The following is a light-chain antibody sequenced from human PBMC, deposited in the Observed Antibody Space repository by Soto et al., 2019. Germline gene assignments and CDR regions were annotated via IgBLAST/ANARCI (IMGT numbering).Light chain of an antibody. CDR1: SSDVGGYNY. V-gene: IGLV2-14*01. Sequence: SALTQPAPVSGSPGQSITISCTGTSSDVGGYNYVSWYQQQAGKAPKLIIHEVSNRPSGVSNRLSGSKSGNTASLTISGLQAEDEADYYCDSYTSSRAYVFGIGTKVTVL. J-gene: IGLJ1*01. CDR2: EVS. CDR3: DSYTSSRAYV.